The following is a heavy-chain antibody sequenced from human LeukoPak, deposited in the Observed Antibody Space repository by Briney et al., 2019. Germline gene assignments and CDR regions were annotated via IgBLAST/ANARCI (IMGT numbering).Heavy chain of an antibody. CDR3: ATQWELLPPGAFDI. CDR1: GGSFSGYY. J-gene: IGHJ3*02. Sequence: SETLSLTCAVYGGSFSGYYWSWIRQPPGKGLEWIGEINHSGSTNYNPSLKSRVTISVDTSKNQFSLKLSSVTAADTAVYYCATQWELLPPGAFDIWGQGTMVTVSS. V-gene: IGHV4-34*01. D-gene: IGHD1-26*01. CDR2: INHSGST.